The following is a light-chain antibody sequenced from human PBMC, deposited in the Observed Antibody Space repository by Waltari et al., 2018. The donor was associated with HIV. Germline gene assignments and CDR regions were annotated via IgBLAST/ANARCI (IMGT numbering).Light chain of an antibody. CDR1: QSISSY. CDR2: AAS. Sequence: DIQMTKSPSSLSASVGARVTITCRASQSISSYLNWYQHKPGKAPKLLIYAASSLRSGVPSRYSGSGSGTDFTLTISSLQPEDFATYYCQQSYNTPPLFGQGTRLEIK. V-gene: IGKV1-39*01. J-gene: IGKJ5*01. CDR3: QQSYNTPPL.